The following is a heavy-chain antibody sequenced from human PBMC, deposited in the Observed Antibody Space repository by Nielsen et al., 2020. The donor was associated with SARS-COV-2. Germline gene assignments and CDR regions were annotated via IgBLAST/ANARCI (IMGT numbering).Heavy chain of an antibody. D-gene: IGHD2/OR15-2a*01. CDR3: ARGSTLGSLFYFAMDV. V-gene: IGHV1-46*01. Sequence: ASVKPSCKASGYIFVNNYIHWVRQAHGQGLEWMGLINTSNNSTSDAQKFQGRVAMASDTSTSTVYMELSSLRSDDTAVYFCARGSTLGSLFYFAMDVCGRGATVTVAS. CDR1: GYIFVNNY. J-gene: IGHJ6*02. CDR2: INTSNNST.